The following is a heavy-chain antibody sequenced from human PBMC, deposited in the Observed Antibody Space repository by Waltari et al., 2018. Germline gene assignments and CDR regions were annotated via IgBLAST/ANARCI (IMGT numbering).Heavy chain of an antibody. V-gene: IGHV3-15*06. CDR2: IESKTDGGTA. CDR3: TNDHWGSELLGC. CDR1: GFVFSGAW. D-gene: IGHD7-27*01. Sequence: EGQVVESGGGLVKPGGSLRLSCSASGFVFSGAWMSWVRQRPGKGLEWVGRIESKTDGGTARYADSVKTRFTISRDDARATLFLQMNNLQIDDTAVYYCTNDHWGSELLGCWGQGALVAVSS. J-gene: IGHJ4*02.